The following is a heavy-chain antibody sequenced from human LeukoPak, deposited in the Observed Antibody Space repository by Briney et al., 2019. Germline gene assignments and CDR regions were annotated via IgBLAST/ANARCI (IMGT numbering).Heavy chain of an antibody. CDR2: IGTAGDT. Sequence: PGGSLRLSCAASGFTFSSYDMHWVRQATGKGLEWVSAIGTAGDTYYPGSVKGRFTISRENAKNSLYLQMNSLRARDTAVYYCARAGGWSLYYFDYWGQGTLVTVSS. V-gene: IGHV3-13*01. CDR1: GFTFSSYD. CDR3: ARAGGWSLYYFDY. J-gene: IGHJ4*02. D-gene: IGHD6-19*01.